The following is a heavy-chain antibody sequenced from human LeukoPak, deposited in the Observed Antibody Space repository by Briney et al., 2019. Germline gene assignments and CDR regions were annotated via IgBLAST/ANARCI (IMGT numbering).Heavy chain of an antibody. Sequence: SVKVSCKASGGTFSSYAISWVRQAPGQGLEWMGGIIPIFGTANYAQKLQGRVTMTTDTSTSTAYMELRSLRSDDTAVYYCARNLLRSGYRASPQAFDIWGQGTMVTVSS. CDR3: ARNLLRSGYRASPQAFDI. D-gene: IGHD3-22*01. J-gene: IGHJ3*02. CDR1: GGTFSSYA. CDR2: IIPIFGTA. V-gene: IGHV1-69*05.